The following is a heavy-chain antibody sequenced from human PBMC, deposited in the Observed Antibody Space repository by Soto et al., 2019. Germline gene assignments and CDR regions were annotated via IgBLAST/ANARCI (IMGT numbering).Heavy chain of an antibody. Sequence: SETLSLTCTVSGGSISSGGYYWSWIRQHPGKGLEWIGYIYYSGSTNYNPSLKSRVTISVDTSKNQFSLKLSSVTAADTAVYYCGGQGDYNELWAYWGQGALVTVSS. V-gene: IGHV4-61*08. J-gene: IGHJ4*02. CDR3: GGQGDYNELWAY. CDR1: GGSISSGGYY. CDR2: IYYSGST. D-gene: IGHD3-22*01.